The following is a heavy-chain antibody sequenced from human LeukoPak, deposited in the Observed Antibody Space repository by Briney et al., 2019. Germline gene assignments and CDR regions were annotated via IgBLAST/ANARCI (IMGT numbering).Heavy chain of an antibody. Sequence: GGSLRLSCAASGLTISSYSMNWVRQAPGKGLQWVSYISSSGSTIYYADSVKGRFTISRDNAKNSLYLQMNSLRAEDTAVYYCAELGISMIGGVWGKGTTVTISS. CDR2: ISSSGSTI. J-gene: IGHJ6*04. D-gene: IGHD3-10*02. V-gene: IGHV3-48*04. CDR1: GLTISSYS. CDR3: AELGISMIGGV.